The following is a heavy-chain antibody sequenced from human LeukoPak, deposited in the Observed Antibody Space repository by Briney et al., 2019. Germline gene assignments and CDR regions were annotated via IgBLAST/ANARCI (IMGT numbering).Heavy chain of an antibody. V-gene: IGHV3-53*01. D-gene: IGHD2-21*02. J-gene: IGHJ4*02. Sequence: GRSLRLSCAASGFSVSNTYMSWVRQAPGKGLEWVSIIYSGGNTYYADSVKGRFTISRDNSKNTLYLQMNRLRPEDTAVYYCARGTVTAPDYWGQGTLVTVSS. CDR3: ARGTVTAPDY. CDR2: IYSGGNT. CDR1: GFSVSNTY.